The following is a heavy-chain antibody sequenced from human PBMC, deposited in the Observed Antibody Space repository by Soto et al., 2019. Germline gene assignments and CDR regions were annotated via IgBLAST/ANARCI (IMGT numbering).Heavy chain of an antibody. D-gene: IGHD2-2*01. Sequence: PGGSLRLSCAASGFTFSSYGMNWVRQAPGKGLEWVSSISSSSSYISYADSVKGRFTISRDNAKNSVYLQMNSLRAEDTAVYYCARSDCTSTSCYVVWFDPWGQGTLVTVSS. V-gene: IGHV3-21*01. J-gene: IGHJ5*02. CDR2: ISSSSSYI. CDR1: GFTFSSYG. CDR3: ARSDCTSTSCYVVWFDP.